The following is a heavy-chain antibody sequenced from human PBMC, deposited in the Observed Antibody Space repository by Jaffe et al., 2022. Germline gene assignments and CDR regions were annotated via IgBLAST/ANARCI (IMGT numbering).Heavy chain of an antibody. D-gene: IGHD2-15*01. Sequence: EVQLVESGGGLVQPGGSLKLSCAASGFTFSSYSMNWVRQAPGKGLEWVSYISSGGSNIYYADSVKGRFTISRDNGKNSLYLQMNSLRVEDTAVYYCARGYCSGGTCSHFQHWGQGTLVTVSS. CDR1: GFTFSSYS. CDR3: ARGYCSGGTCSHFQH. V-gene: IGHV3-48*01. J-gene: IGHJ1*01. CDR2: ISSGGSNI.